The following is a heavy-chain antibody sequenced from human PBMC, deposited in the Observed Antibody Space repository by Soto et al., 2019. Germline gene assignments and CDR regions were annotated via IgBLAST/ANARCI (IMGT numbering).Heavy chain of an antibody. D-gene: IGHD6-19*01. CDR3: ARVIRQQWTHLAARERYDAFDI. V-gene: IGHV4-34*01. CDR1: GGSFSGYY. Sequence: QVQLQQWGAGLLKPSETLSLTCAVYGGSFSGYYWSWIRQPPGKGLEWIGEINHSGSTNYNPSLKSRVTISVDTSKNQLSLKLSSVTAADTAVYYCARVIRQQWTHLAARERYDAFDIWGQGTMVTVSS. CDR2: INHSGST. J-gene: IGHJ3*02.